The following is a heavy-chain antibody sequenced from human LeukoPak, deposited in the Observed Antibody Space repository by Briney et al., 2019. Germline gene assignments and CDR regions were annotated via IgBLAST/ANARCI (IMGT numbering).Heavy chain of an antibody. V-gene: IGHV3-20*04. D-gene: IGHD4-17*01. CDR2: VNWNGGST. CDR1: GFTFDDYG. Sequence: PGGSLRLSCAASGFTFDDYGMSWVRQAPGKGLEWVSGVNWNGGSTSYADSVKGRFTISRDNAKNSLYLQMNSQRAEDTALYYCARDPTVTTSFNYWGQGTLVTVSS. J-gene: IGHJ4*02. CDR3: ARDPTVTTSFNY.